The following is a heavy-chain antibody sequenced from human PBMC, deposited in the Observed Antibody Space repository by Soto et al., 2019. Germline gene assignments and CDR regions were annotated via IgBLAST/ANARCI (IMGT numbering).Heavy chain of an antibody. J-gene: IGHJ4*02. Sequence: GGSLRLSCSASGFTFSSYAMHWVRQAPGKGLEYVSAISSNGGSTYYADSVKGRFTISRDNSKNTLYLQMSSLRAEDTAVYYCVKAPDNRSYRLIGYFDYWGQGTLVTVSS. D-gene: IGHD3-16*02. CDR3: VKAPDNRSYRLIGYFDY. V-gene: IGHV3-64D*08. CDR1: GFTFSSYA. CDR2: ISSNGGST.